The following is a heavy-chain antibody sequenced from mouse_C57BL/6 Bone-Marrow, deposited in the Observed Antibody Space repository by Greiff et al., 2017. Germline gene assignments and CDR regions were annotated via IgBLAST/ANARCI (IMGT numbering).Heavy chain of an antibody. V-gene: IGHV1-72*01. CDR1: GYTFTSYW. CDR2: IDPNSGGT. D-gene: IGHD2-2*01. J-gene: IGHJ1*03. Sequence: QVQLQQPGAELVKPGASVKLSCKASGYTFTSYWMHWVKQRPGQGLEWIGRIDPNSGGTKYNEKFKSKATLTVDKPSSTAYMQLSSLTSADSAGCYSARREYGYKGEFDVWGTGTLVTVSA. CDR3: ARREYGYKGEFDV.